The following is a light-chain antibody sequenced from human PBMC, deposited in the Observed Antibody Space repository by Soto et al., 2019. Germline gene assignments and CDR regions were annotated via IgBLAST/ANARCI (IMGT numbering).Light chain of an antibody. CDR1: QDISNY. J-gene: IGKJ1*01. CDR3: QKYNSAPWT. CDR2: AAS. V-gene: IGKV1-27*01. Sequence: DIPMTQSPSSLSASVGDRVTITCRASQDISNYLAWYQQKPGKVPKVLIFAASTLQSDVPSRFSGSGSGTDFTLTISSLQPEDVATYYCQKYNSAPWTFCQGTKVEIK.